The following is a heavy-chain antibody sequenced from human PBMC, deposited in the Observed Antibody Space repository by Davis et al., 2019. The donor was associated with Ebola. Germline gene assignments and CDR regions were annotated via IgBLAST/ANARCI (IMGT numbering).Heavy chain of an antibody. CDR3: ARDRDNYDSGPFDY. V-gene: IGHV6-1*01. CDR2: TYYRSKWYN. CDR1: GDSVSSNSAA. D-gene: IGHD3-22*01. Sequence: HSQTLSLTCAISGDSVSSNSAAWNWIRQSPSRGLEWLGRTYYRSKWYNDYAVSVKSRITINPDTSKNQFSLKLSSVTAADTAVYYCARDRDNYDSGPFDYWGQGTLVTVSS. J-gene: IGHJ4*02.